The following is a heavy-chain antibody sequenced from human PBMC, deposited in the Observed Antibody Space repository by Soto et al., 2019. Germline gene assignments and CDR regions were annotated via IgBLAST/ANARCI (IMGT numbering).Heavy chain of an antibody. V-gene: IGHV1-18*01. J-gene: IGHJ4*02. CDR2: ISAYNGNT. CDR3: ARDLTPPAY. Sequence: ASVKVSWKASGYTFSSYAFSWVRQAPGQGLEWMGWISAYNGNTNNAKKFQGRVTMTTDTSTSTAYMELRSLRSDDTAVYYCARDLTPPAYWGQGTLVTVSS. CDR1: GYTFSSYA.